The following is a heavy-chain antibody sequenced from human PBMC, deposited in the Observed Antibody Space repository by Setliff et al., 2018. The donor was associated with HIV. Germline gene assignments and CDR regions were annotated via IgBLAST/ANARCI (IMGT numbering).Heavy chain of an antibody. CDR2: ISWNSGSI. D-gene: IGHD3-10*01. CDR3: ARGRLLWSGSYYYYYMDV. V-gene: IGHV3-9*01. CDR1: GFTFDDYA. J-gene: IGHJ6*03. Sequence: GGSLRLSCAASGFTFDDYAMHWVRQAPGKGLEWVSGISWNSGSIGYADSVKGRFTISRDNAKNSLYLQMNSLRAEDTAVYYCARGRLLWSGSYYYYYMDVWGKGTTVTVSS.